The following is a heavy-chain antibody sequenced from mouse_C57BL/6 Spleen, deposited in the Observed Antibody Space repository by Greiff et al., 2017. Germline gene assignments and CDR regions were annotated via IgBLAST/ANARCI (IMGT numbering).Heavy chain of an antibody. V-gene: IGHV5-16*01. CDR1: GFTFSDYY. Sequence: EVKVVESEGGLVQPGSSMKLSCTASGFTFSDYYMAWVRQVPEKGLEWVANINYDGSSTYYLDSLKSRFIISRDNAKNILYLQMSSLKSEDTATYYCARGGYYGSRGYFDVWGTGTTVTVSS. CDR2: INYDGSST. D-gene: IGHD1-1*01. CDR3: ARGGYYGSRGYFDV. J-gene: IGHJ1*03.